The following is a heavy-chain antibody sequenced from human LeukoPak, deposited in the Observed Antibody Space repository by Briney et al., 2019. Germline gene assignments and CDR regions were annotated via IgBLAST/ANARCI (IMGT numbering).Heavy chain of an antibody. D-gene: IGHD4-11*01. CDR2: IIPIFGTA. CDR3: AREKGDLQYGAIDAFDI. Sequence: ASVKVSCKASGGTFSSYAISWVRQAPGQGLEWMGGIIPIFGTANYAQKFQGRVTITADKSTSTAYMELSSLRSEDTAVYYCAREKGDLQYGAIDAFDIWGQGTMVTVSS. CDR1: GGTFSSYA. J-gene: IGHJ3*02. V-gene: IGHV1-69*06.